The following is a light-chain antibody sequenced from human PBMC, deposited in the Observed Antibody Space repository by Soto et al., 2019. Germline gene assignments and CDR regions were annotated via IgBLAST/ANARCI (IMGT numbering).Light chain of an antibody. CDR3: CSYAGSSTFKV. Sequence: QSVLTQPASVSGSPGQSITISCTGTSSDVGSYNLVSWYQQHPGKAPKLMIYEGSKRPSGVSNRFSGSKSGNTASLTISGLQAEDEADYYCCSYAGSSTFKVFGGGTQLTDL. V-gene: IGLV2-23*03. CDR1: SSDVGSYNL. J-gene: IGLJ2*01. CDR2: EGS.